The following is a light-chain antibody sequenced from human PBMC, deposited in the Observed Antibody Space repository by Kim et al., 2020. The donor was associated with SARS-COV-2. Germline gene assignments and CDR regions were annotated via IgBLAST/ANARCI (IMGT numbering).Light chain of an antibody. J-gene: IGLJ1*01. V-gene: IGLV3-19*01. CDR2: GKN. Sequence: GQTARITCQGDSLRSYYASWYQQRPGQAPVLVIYGKNNRPSGIPDRFSGSSSGNTASLTITGAQAEDEADYYCNSRDSSGNHLRVFGTGTKVTVL. CDR3: NSRDSSGNHLRV. CDR1: SLRSYY.